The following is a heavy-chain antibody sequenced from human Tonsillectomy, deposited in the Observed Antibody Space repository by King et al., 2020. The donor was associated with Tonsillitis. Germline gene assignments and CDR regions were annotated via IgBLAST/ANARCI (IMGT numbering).Heavy chain of an antibody. CDR2: VKEDGSGA. Sequence: VQLVESGGGLVQPGGSLRLSCVASGFTFSSYWMHWVRQPPGKGLVWVSRVKEDGSGATYADSVKGRFTISRDNAKNTLYLQMNSLRVDDTALYYCTRDLYWNLFDLWGQGTLVTVSS. D-gene: IGHD1-1*01. V-gene: IGHV3-74*01. J-gene: IGHJ4*02. CDR1: GFTFSSYW. CDR3: TRDLYWNLFDL.